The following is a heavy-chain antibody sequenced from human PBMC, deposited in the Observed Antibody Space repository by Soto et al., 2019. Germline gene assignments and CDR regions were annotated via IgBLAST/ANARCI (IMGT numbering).Heavy chain of an antibody. J-gene: IGHJ4*02. V-gene: IGHV3-9*01. CDR3: AKGGPDGFCSGGRCYFDY. CDR1: GFTFDDYA. D-gene: IGHD2-15*01. Sequence: GGLLRLSCAASGFTFDDYAMHWVRRAPGKGLEWVSGISWNSNIIGYADSVKGRFTISRDNAKNSLYLQMNSLRPEDTALYYCAKGGPDGFCSGGRCYFDYWGQGTLVTVSS. CDR2: ISWNSNII.